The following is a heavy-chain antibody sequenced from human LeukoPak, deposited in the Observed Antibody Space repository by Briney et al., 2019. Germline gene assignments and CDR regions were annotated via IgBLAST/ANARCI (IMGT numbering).Heavy chain of an antibody. Sequence: SETLSLTCAVYGGSFSGYYWSWIRQPPGKGLEWIGEINHSGSTNYNPSLKSRVTISVDTSKNQFSLKLSSVTAADTAVYYCANTMTTVTTDAFDIWGQGTMVTVSS. CDR3: ANTMTTVTTDAFDI. J-gene: IGHJ3*02. D-gene: IGHD4-17*01. V-gene: IGHV4-34*01. CDR2: INHSGST. CDR1: GGSFSGYY.